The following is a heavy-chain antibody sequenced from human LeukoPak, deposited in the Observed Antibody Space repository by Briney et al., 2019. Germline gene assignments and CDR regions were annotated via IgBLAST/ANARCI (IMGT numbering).Heavy chain of an antibody. Sequence: PGGSLRLSCSASGFTFSDYYMSWIRQAPGKGLEWVSYISSSSSYTNYADSVKGRFTISRDNAKNSLYLQMNSLRAEDTAVYYCAGDLITMVRGAPNAFDIWGQGTMVTVSS. J-gene: IGHJ3*02. D-gene: IGHD3-10*01. CDR3: AGDLITMVRGAPNAFDI. V-gene: IGHV3-11*05. CDR2: ISSSSSYT. CDR1: GFTFSDYY.